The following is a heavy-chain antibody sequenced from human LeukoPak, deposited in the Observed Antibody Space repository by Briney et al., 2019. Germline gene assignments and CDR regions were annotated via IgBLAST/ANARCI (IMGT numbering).Heavy chain of an antibody. V-gene: IGHV1-69*06. Sequence: ASVKVSCKASGGTLSSYTITWVRQAPGQGLEWMGGIIPIFGTANYAQKFQGRVTITADKSTSTAYMELSSLRSEDTAVYYCASSGAGTDLGGYWGQGTLVTVSS. CDR1: GGTLSSYT. J-gene: IGHJ4*02. CDR2: IIPIFGTA. CDR3: ASSGAGTDLGGY. D-gene: IGHD6-19*01.